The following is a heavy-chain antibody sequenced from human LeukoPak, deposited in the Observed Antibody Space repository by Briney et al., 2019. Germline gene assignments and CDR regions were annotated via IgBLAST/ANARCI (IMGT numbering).Heavy chain of an antibody. CDR3: TTDV. J-gene: IGHJ6*02. V-gene: IGHV3-15*01. Sequence: PGGSLRLPCAASGFTFSDYYMSWIRQAPGKGLEWVGRIKSKTDGGTTDYAAPVNGRFTISRDDSKNTLFLQMNSLKIEDTAVYYCTTDVWGQGTTVTVSS. CDR2: IKSKTDGGTT. CDR1: GFTFSDYY.